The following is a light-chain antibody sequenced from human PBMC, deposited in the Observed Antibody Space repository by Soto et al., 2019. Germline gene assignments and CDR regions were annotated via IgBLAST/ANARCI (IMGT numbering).Light chain of an antibody. CDR1: QSISSN. J-gene: IGKJ1*01. CDR2: GVS. Sequence: EIVMTQSPATPSVSPGERATLSCRASQSISSNLAWYQQKPGQAPRLLIYGVSSRATGIPARFSGGGSGTEFTLTMSSLQSEDLAVYYCQQYNKWPRTFGQGTKVDIK. CDR3: QQYNKWPRT. V-gene: IGKV3-15*01.